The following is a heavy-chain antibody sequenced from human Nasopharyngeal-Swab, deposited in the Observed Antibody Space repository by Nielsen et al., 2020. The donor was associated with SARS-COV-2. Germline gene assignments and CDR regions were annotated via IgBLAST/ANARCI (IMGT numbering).Heavy chain of an antibody. D-gene: IGHD6-19*01. CDR3: ASGGSSGWRTFDY. CDR2: ISSSSSTI. CDR1: GFTFSSYS. J-gene: IGHJ4*02. V-gene: IGHV3-48*01. Sequence: GESLKISCAASGFTFSSYSMNWVRQAPGKGLEWVSYISSSSSTIYYADSVKGRFTISRDNAKNSLYLQMNSLRAEDTAVYYSASGGSSGWRTFDYWGQGTLVTVSS.